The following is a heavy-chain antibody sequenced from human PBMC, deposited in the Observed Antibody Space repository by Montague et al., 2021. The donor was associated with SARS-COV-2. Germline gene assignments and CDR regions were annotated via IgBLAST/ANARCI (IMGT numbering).Heavy chain of an antibody. CDR3: SRDQTVSPWIWYVIDV. V-gene: IGHV4-34*01. CDR1: GGSFSPYD. Sequence: SETLSLTCAVSGGSFSPYDWSWIRQSPGKGLEWMWNMYHSENTNYNHSLNSRVTISVDTSSTQFSLYLNSVTAADAAVYYCSRDQTVSPWIWYVIDVWGQGTMVTVSS. J-gene: IGHJ4*02. D-gene: IGHD2-2*03. CDR2: MYHSENT.